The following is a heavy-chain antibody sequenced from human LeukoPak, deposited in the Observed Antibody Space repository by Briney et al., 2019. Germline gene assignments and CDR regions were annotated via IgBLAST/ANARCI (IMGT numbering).Heavy chain of an antibody. J-gene: IGHJ4*02. Sequence: GGSLRLSCAASGFTFSSYAMSWVRQAPGKGLEWVSAISGSGGSTYYADSVKGRFNISRDNSKNTLYLQMNSLRAEDTAVYYCAKRFDYYDSSGLDYWGQGTLVTVSS. D-gene: IGHD3-22*01. CDR1: GFTFSSYA. V-gene: IGHV3-23*01. CDR3: AKRFDYYDSSGLDY. CDR2: ISGSGGST.